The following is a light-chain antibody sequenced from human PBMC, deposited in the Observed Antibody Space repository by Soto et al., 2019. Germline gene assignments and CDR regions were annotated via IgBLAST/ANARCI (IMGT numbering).Light chain of an antibody. J-gene: IGLJ2*01. CDR2: DVT. V-gene: IGLV2-14*03. CDR3: TSYTSSNTVL. Sequence: QSALTQPASVSGSPGQSITISCTGTSSDVGGYNYVSWYQYHPGKAPKLMIFDVTNRPSGVSNRFSGSKSGNTASLTISGLQAEDEADYYCTSYTSSNTVLFGGGTQLTVL. CDR1: SSDVGGYNY.